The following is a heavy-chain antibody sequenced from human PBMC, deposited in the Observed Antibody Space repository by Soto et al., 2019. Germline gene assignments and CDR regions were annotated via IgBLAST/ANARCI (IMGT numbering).Heavy chain of an antibody. D-gene: IGHD5-18*01. J-gene: IGHJ4*02. CDR2: ISYDENNK. CDR3: AKKEWRGVDTTMVGIFGY. CDR1: GFTFTNYA. Sequence: QVQLVESGGGVVQPGRSLRLSCAASGFTFTNYAMHWVRQAPGKGLEWVAVISYDENNKYYADSVKGRFTISRDNSKNTVSLQMDSLRAEDTAVYYCAKKEWRGVDTTMVGIFGYWGQGTLVTVSS. V-gene: IGHV3-30*18.